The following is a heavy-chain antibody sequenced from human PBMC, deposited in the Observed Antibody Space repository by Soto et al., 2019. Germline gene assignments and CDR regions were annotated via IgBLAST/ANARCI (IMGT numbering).Heavy chain of an antibody. J-gene: IGHJ4*02. D-gene: IGHD3-16*01. CDR1: GFTFSSYG. CDR2: IWYDGSNK. CDR3: AREAGGPGTDY. V-gene: IGHV3-33*01. Sequence: QVQLVESGGGVVQPGRSLRLSCAASGFTFSSYGMHWVRQAPGKGLEWVAVIWYDGSNKYYADSVKGRFTISRDNSKNTLYLQMNSLRAEDTAVYYCAREAGGPGTDYLGQGTLVTVSS.